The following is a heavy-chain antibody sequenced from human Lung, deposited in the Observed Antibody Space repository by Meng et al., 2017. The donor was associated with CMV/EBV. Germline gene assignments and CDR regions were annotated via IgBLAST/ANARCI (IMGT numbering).Heavy chain of an antibody. CDR2: INHSGGT. J-gene: IGHJ3*02. D-gene: IGHD5-12*01. Sequence: SETLSLXXAVYGGSFSSYYWTWIRQPPGKGLEWIGEINHSGGTNYKPSLKSRVAILVDTSKNQFSLKLSSLTAADTAVYYCLRGPQVSWLRSRLAAFDIWGQRXMVTVSS. CDR1: GGSFSSYY. V-gene: IGHV4-34*01. CDR3: LRGPQVSWLRSRLAAFDI.